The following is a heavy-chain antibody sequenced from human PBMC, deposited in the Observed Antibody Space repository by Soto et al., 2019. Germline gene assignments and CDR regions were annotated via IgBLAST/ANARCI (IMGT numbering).Heavy chain of an antibody. Sequence: SVKVSCKASGGTFSSYAISWVRQAPGQGLEWMGGIIPIFGTANYAQKFQGRVTITAGESTSTAYMELSSLRSEDTAVYYCARVLGYCSSTSCYTAAFDIWGQGTMVTVS. J-gene: IGHJ3*02. V-gene: IGHV1-69*13. CDR3: ARVLGYCSSTSCYTAAFDI. D-gene: IGHD2-2*02. CDR1: GGTFSSYA. CDR2: IIPIFGTA.